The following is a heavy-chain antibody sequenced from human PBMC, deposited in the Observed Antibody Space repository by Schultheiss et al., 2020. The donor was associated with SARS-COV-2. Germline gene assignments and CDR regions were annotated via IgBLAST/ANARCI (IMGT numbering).Heavy chain of an antibody. V-gene: IGHV1-24*01. CDR1: GYTLTELS. CDR2: FDPEDGET. J-gene: IGHJ4*02. CDR3: ARDSATGDPKLGFDY. D-gene: IGHD5-24*01. Sequence: ASVKVSCKVSGYTLTELSMHWVRQAPGKGLEWMGGFDPEDGETIYAQKFQGRVTMTRDTSTSTVYMELSSLRSEDTAGYYCARDSATGDPKLGFDYWGQGTLVTVSS.